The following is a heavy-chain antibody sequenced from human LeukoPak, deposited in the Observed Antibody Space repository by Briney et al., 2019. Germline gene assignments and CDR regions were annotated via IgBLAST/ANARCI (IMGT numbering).Heavy chain of an antibody. CDR1: GFTFSTYA. CDR2: ISGSGGST. Sequence: GGSLRLSCAASGFTFSTYAMSWVRQAPGKGLEWVSVISGSGGSTYYADSVKGRFTISRDNSKNTLYLQMNSLRAEDTAVYYCAKGGWLLPYYFDYWGQGTLVTVSS. D-gene: IGHD3-22*01. CDR3: AKGGWLLPYYFDY. J-gene: IGHJ4*02. V-gene: IGHV3-23*01.